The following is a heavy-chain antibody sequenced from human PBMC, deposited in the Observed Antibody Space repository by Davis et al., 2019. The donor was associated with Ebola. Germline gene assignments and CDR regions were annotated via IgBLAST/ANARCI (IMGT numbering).Heavy chain of an antibody. J-gene: IGHJ4*02. Sequence: PGGSLRLSCAASGFTFSSYGMYWVRQAPGKGLEWVAFIRYDGSNKYYADSVKGRFTISRDNAKNSLYLQMNSLRAEDTAVYYCARVGSSEGGLDYWGQGTLVTVSS. CDR1: GFTFSSYG. D-gene: IGHD6-6*01. V-gene: IGHV3-30*02. CDR3: ARVGSSEGGLDY. CDR2: IRYDGSNK.